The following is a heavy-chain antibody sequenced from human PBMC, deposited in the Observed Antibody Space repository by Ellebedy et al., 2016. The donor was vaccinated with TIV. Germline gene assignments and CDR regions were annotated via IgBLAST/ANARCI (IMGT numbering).Heavy chain of an antibody. V-gene: IGHV3-53*05. D-gene: IGHD3-10*01. CDR3: AKKMAVRGVMIIKPAGDPFDV. J-gene: IGHJ3*01. CDR1: GVTVTSNY. CDR2: IYSGGSM. Sequence: GESLKISXVASGVTVTSNYMSWVRQAPGKGLEWVSVIYSGGSMFYADSVKGRFTISRDNSKNTLYLQMDSLRAEDTAMYYCAKKMAVRGVMIIKPAGDPFDVWGQGTLVTVSS.